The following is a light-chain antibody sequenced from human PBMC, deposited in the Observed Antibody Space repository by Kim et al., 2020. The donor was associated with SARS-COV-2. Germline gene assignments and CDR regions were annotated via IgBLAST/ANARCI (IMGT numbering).Light chain of an antibody. Sequence: SSELTQDPAVSVALGPTVRITCQGDSLTTYHATWYQQKAGQAPVRVFYDKDNRASGIPDRFSGSNSRNTASLTITGAQAEDEADYYCQSWDSSGNHVVFGGGTQLTVL. CDR2: DKD. CDR1: SLTTYH. CDR3: QSWDSSGNHVV. J-gene: IGLJ2*01. V-gene: IGLV3-19*02.